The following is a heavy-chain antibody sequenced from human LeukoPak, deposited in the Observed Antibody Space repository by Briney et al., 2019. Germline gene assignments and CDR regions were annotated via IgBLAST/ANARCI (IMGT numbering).Heavy chain of an antibody. CDR2: IKQDGSEK. CDR1: GFTFSAYW. V-gene: IGHV3-7*01. CDR3: ARGGSSTSCYSQ. D-gene: IGHD2-2*01. Sequence: GGSLRLSCAASGFTFSAYWMRWVRQARGKGREWVANIKQDGSEKYYVDAVKGQFSISRDNAKNSLYLQMNSLRAEDTAVYFCARGGSSTSCYSQWGQGTLVTVSS. J-gene: IGHJ4*02.